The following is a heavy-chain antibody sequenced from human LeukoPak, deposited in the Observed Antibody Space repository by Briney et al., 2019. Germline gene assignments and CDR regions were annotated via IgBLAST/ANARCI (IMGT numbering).Heavy chain of an antibody. CDR1: GYTFTAYY. CDR3: ARDLSGWYGDFDY. J-gene: IGHJ4*02. Sequence: ASVKVSCXASGYTFTAYYIHWVRQARGQGLEWMARINPNNGGTNYAQKFQGRVTMTRDTSISTAYMELSRLRSDGTAVYYCARDLSGWYGDFDYWGQGTLVTVSS. CDR2: INPNNGGT. D-gene: IGHD6-19*01. V-gene: IGHV1-2*06.